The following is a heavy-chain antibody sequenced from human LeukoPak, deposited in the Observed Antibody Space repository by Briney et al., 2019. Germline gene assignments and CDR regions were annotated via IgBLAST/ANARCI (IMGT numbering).Heavy chain of an antibody. V-gene: IGHV3-21*01. J-gene: IGHJ4*02. CDR1: GFTFSSYS. CDR2: ISSSSSYI. CDR3: AKVSPVSGNYFDY. Sequence: GGSLRLSCAASGFTFSSYSMNWVRQAPGKGLEWVSSISSSSSYIYYADSVKGRFTISRDNSKNTLYLQMNSLRAEDTAVYYCAKVSPVSGNYFDYWGQGTLVTVSS. D-gene: IGHD1-26*01.